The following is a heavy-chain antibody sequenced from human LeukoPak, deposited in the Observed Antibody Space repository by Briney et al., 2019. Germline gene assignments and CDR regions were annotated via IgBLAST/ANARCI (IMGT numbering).Heavy chain of an antibody. J-gene: IGHJ5*02. V-gene: IGHV4-31*03. CDR3: ARKYLGYCSSTSCYTNWFDP. D-gene: IGHD2-2*02. Sequence: SQTLSLTCTVSGGSISSGGYYWSWIRQHPGKGLEWMGYIYYSGGTYYNPSLKSRVTISVDTSKNQFSLKLSSVTAADAAVYYCARKYLGYCSSTSCYTNWFDPWGQGTLVTVSS. CDR1: GGSISSGGYY. CDR2: IYYSGGT.